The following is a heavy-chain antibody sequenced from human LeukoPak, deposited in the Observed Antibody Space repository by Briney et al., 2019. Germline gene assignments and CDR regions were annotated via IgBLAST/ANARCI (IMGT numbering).Heavy chain of an antibody. J-gene: IGHJ6*03. V-gene: IGHV4-4*07. CDR2: IYTSGST. D-gene: IGHD3-3*01. Sequence: SETLSLTCTVSGGSISSYYWSWIRQPAGKGLEWIGRIYTSGSTNYNPSLKSRVTMSVDTSKNQFSLKLSSVTAADTAVYYCAREDYDFWSGPTPYYYYYIDVWGKGTTVTVSS. CDR3: AREDYDFWSGPTPYYYYYIDV. CDR1: GGSISSYY.